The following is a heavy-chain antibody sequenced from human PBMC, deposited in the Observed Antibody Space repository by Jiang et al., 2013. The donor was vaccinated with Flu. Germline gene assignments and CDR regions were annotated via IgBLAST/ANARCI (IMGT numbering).Heavy chain of an antibody. CDR2: IIPIFGTA. J-gene: IGHJ4*02. D-gene: IGHD2-15*01. CDR1: GGTFSSYA. CDR3: AREDCSGGSCYSGHDY. V-gene: IGHV1-69*01. Sequence: SGGTFSSYAISWVRQAPGQGLEWMGGIIPIFGTANYAQKFQGRVTITADESTSTAYMELSSLRSEDTAVYYCAREDCSGGSCYSGHDYWGQGTLVTVSS.